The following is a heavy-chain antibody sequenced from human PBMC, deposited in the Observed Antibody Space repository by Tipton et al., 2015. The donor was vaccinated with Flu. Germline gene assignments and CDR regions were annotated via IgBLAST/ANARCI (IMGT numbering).Heavy chain of an antibody. CDR3: ARGNSGGGVFDY. Sequence: LVKPSQTLSLTCAISGDSVSSNSAAWTWIRQSPSRGLEWLGRTYYRSRWYNDYAVSLKSRINISPDTSMNHFSLQLSSVTPEDTAVYYCARGNSGGGVFDYWGQGSLVTVSS. CDR1: GDSVSSNSAA. J-gene: IGHJ4*02. D-gene: IGHD1-7*01. CDR2: TYYRSRWYN. V-gene: IGHV6-1*01.